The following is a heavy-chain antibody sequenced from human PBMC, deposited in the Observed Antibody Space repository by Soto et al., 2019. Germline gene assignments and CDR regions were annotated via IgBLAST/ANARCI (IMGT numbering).Heavy chain of an antibody. D-gene: IGHD6-25*01. J-gene: IGHJ4*02. CDR1: GFIFSNYL. CDR2: IKEDGSEK. CDR3: AREKRANGYFDY. V-gene: IGHV3-7*01. Sequence: EVQLVESGGGLVQPGESLRLSCAASGFIFSNYLMSWVRQAPGKGLEWVANIKEDGSEKYYVDSGNGRFTISRDNAKNSLYLEMTRPRADDTAIYYCAREKRANGYFDYWGQGTRVTVSS.